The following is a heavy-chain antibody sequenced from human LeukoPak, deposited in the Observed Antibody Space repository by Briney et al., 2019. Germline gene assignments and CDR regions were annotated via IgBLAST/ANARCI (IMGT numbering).Heavy chain of an antibody. J-gene: IGHJ4*02. CDR3: ARGSRVYRAAATYFDY. V-gene: IGHV4-34*01. CDR1: GGSFSGYY. CDR2: INHSGST. Sequence: PSETLSLTCAVYGGSFSGYYWSWIRQPPGKGLEWIGEINHSGSTNYNPSLKSRVTISVDTSKNQFSLKLSSVTDADTAVYYCARGSRVYRAAATYFDYWGQGTLVTVSS. D-gene: IGHD6-13*01.